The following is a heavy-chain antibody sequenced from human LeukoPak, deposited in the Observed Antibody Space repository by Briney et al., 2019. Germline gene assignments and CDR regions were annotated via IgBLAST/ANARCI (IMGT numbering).Heavy chain of an antibody. CDR2: IYHSGST. CDR3: ARGYFSSWYINWFDP. CDR1: GGSISSGYY. D-gene: IGHD6-13*01. J-gene: IGHJ5*02. Sequence: SETLSLTCIVSGGSISSGYYWGWIRQPPGKGLEWIGTIYHSGSTYYNPSLKSRVTISVDTSKNQFSLKLSSVTAADTAVYYCARGYFSSWYINWFDPWGQGTLVTVSS. V-gene: IGHV4-38-2*02.